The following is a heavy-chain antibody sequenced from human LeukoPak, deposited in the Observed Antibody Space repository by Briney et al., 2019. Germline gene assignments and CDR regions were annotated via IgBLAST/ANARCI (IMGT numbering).Heavy chain of an antibody. Sequence: PSETLSLTCTVSGGSISTYYWSWIRQPPGKGLEWIGYIHYSGSTNYNPSLKSRVTISVDTSKNQFSLKLSSVTAADTAVYYCARDLVVVVAATNYWYFDLWGRGTLVTVSS. CDR3: ARDLVVVVAATNYWYFDL. V-gene: IGHV4-59*12. D-gene: IGHD2-15*01. CDR2: IHYSGST. CDR1: GGSISTYY. J-gene: IGHJ2*01.